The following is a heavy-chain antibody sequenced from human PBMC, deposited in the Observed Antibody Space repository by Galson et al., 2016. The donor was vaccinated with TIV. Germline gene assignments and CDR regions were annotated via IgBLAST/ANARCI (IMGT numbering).Heavy chain of an antibody. CDR2: ISYDSVAI. J-gene: IGHJ4*02. D-gene: IGHD4/OR15-4a*01. CDR1: GFRFSDYY. CDR3: VGGANSAEK. Sequence: SLRLSCAASGFRFSDYYMGWIRQSPGKGLEWLSYISYDSVAIKYADSVEGRFTISRDNAKGSLNLQMKSLRAEDTAVYYCVGGANSAEKWGLGTQVTVSS. V-gene: IGHV3-11*04.